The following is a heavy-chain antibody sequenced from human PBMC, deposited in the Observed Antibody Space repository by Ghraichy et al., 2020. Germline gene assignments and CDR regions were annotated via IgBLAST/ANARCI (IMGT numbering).Heavy chain of an antibody. V-gene: IGHV4-39*01. CDR3: ARHGPSESTRASGPPPWGPPRLLSFDI. CDR2: IYYSGST. Sequence: SQTLSLTCTVSGGSISSSSYYWGWIRQPPGKGLEWIGSIYYSGSTYYNPSLKSRVTISVDTSKNQFSLKLSSVTATDTAVYYCARHGPSESTRASGPPPWGPPRLLSFDIWVQGTMVTVSS. D-gene: IGHD3-3*01. J-gene: IGHJ3*02. CDR1: GGSISSSSYY.